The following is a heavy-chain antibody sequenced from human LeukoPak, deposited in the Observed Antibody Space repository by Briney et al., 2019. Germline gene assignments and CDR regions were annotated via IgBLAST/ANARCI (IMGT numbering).Heavy chain of an antibody. CDR3: ARDPVGAIGYGMDV. J-gene: IGHJ6*02. V-gene: IGHV3-66*01. Sequence: PGGSLRLSCAASGFTVSSNYMSWVRQAPGKGLEWVSAIYSGGSTFYADSVKGRFTISRDTSKNTLFLQMNSLRAEDTAVYYCARDPVGAIGYGMDVWGQGTTVTVSS. CDR2: IYSGGST. CDR1: GFTVSSNY. D-gene: IGHD1-26*01.